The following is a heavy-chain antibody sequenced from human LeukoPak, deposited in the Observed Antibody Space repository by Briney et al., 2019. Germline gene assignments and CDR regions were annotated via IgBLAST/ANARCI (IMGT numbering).Heavy chain of an antibody. Sequence: GGSLRLSCAASGFTFSSYWMSWVRQAPGKGLEWVANIKQDGSEKHYVDSVKGRFTISRDNAKNSLYLQMNSLRAEDTAVYYCARELRNNWFDPWGQGTLVTVSS. J-gene: IGHJ5*02. V-gene: IGHV3-7*03. CDR2: IKQDGSEK. CDR1: GFTFSSYW. CDR3: ARELRNNWFDP.